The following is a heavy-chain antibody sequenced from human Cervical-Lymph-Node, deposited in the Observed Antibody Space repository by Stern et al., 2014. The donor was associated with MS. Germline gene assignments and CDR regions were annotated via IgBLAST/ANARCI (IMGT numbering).Heavy chain of an antibody. CDR2: IIPIFGTA. V-gene: IGHV1-69*01. J-gene: IGHJ6*02. CDR3: ARGYSYDLSYYYYAMDV. CDR1: GGIFSSYA. D-gene: IGHD5-18*01. Sequence: QVQLVESGAEVKKPGSSVKVSCKASGGIFSSYAISWVRQAPGQGLEWMGGIIPIFGTANDAQKFQGRVTITADESTNTAYMELSSLRSDDTAIYYCARGYSYDLSYYYYAMDVWGQGTTVTVSS.